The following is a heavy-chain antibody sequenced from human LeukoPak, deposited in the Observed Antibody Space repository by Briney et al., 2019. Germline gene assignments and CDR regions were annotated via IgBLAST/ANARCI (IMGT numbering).Heavy chain of an antibody. CDR2: FSGSGDST. Sequence: GGSLRLSCAASGFTFNTYAMSWVRQAPGKGLEWVSLFSGSGDSTYYTDSVKGRFTTSRDNSKNTLYLQMNSLRAEDAAVYYCARDRRVGCSFTTCYLFDYWGQGTLVTVSS. CDR1: GFTFNTYA. D-gene: IGHD2-2*01. J-gene: IGHJ4*02. CDR3: ARDRRVGCSFTTCYLFDY. V-gene: IGHV3-23*01.